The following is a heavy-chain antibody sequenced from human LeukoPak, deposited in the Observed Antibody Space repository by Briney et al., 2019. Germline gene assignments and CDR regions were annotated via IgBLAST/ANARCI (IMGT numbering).Heavy chain of an antibody. Sequence: KPGGSLRLSCAASGFTFSSYSMNWVRQAPGKGLEWVSSISSSSGYIYYADSVKGRFTISRDNAKNSLYLQMNSLRAEDTAVYYCARGPIPDVWGQGTTVTVSS. J-gene: IGHJ6*02. V-gene: IGHV3-21*01. CDR2: ISSSSGYI. CDR3: ARGPIPDV. CDR1: GFTFSSYS.